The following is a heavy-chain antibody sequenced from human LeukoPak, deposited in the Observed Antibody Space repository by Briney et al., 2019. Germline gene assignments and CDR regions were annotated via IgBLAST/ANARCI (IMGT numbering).Heavy chain of an antibody. CDR3: ARFAAGGSYYYYMDV. CDR1: GFTFSDYY. Sequence: GGSLRLSCAASGFTFSDYYMTWIRQAPGKGLEWLSYIDSSGDVIYYADSVKGRFTISRDNAKNSLFLQMNSLRADDTAVYYCARFAAGGSYYYYMDVWGKGTTVTVSS. V-gene: IGHV3-11*04. CDR2: IDSSGDVI. D-gene: IGHD6-25*01. J-gene: IGHJ6*03.